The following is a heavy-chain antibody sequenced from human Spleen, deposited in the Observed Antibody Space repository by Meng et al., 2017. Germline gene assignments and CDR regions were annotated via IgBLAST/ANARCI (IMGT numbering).Heavy chain of an antibody. Sequence: SETLSLTCTVSGGSINSGSYYWNWIRQPAGKRLEWIGHIYTSGSTNYNPSLKSRVTISVDTSNNQFSLKLSSVTAADTAVYYCARVRAGGGSGSFDYWGQGTLVTVSS. CDR3: ARVRAGGGSGSFDY. CDR1: GGSINSGSYY. CDR2: IYTSGST. V-gene: IGHV4-61*09. J-gene: IGHJ4*02. D-gene: IGHD3-10*01.